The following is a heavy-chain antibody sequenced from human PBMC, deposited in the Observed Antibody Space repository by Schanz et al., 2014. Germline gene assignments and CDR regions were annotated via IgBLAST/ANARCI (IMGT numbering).Heavy chain of an antibody. CDR3: AKVRGDQRGAFDS. V-gene: IGHV3-21*04. Sequence: EVQLVESGGGLVKPGGSLRLSCAASGFTFSYYNMNWVRQAPGKGLEWVSSISNGGGYIYYADSVKGRFTISRDNAKNSLYLQMNSLRVDDTASYFCAKVRGDQRGAFDSWGQGTLVTVSS. J-gene: IGHJ4*02. CDR2: ISNGGGYI. D-gene: IGHD4-17*01. CDR1: GFTFSYYN.